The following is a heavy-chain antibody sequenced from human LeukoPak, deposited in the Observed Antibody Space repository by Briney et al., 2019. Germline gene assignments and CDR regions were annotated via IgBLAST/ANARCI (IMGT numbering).Heavy chain of an antibody. J-gene: IGHJ4*02. V-gene: IGHV4-39*01. CDR3: ARQVAVAGPRLDY. CDR1: GGSISSSSSY. Sequence: SETLSLTCTVSGGSISSSSSYWGWIRQPPGKGLEWIGSIYYSGSTYYNPFLKSRVPISVDTSKNQFSLKLSSVTAADTAVYYCARQVAVAGPRLDYWGQGTLVTVSS. CDR2: IYYSGST. D-gene: IGHD6-19*01.